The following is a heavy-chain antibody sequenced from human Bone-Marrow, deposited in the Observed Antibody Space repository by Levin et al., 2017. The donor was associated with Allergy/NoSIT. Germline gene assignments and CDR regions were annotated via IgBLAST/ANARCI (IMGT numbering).Heavy chain of an antibody. CDR3: ARARGGLGFYYGIDV. D-gene: IGHD3-10*01. V-gene: IGHV3-11*01. CDR2: ISSSGSPI. Sequence: SCAASGFTFSDKYMSWVRQAPGKGLEWVSNISSSGSPIFYADSVKGRFTISRDNAKNSLYLQMNSLRVEDTAVYYCARARGGLGFYYGIDVWGQGTTVTVSS. J-gene: IGHJ6*02. CDR1: GFTFSDKY.